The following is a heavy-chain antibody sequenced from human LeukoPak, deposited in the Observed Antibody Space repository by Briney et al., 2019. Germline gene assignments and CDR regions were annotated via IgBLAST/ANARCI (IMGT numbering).Heavy chain of an antibody. CDR2: IYYSGST. J-gene: IGHJ4*02. D-gene: IGHD3-9*01. CDR1: GGSISSGDYS. V-gene: IGHV4-30-4*01. Sequence: PSQTLSLTCTVSGGSISSGDYSWSWIRQPPGKGLEWIGYIYYSGSTYYNPSLKSRVTISVDTSKNQFSLKLSSVTAADTAVYYCARWIRYFDWWEKTDYWGQGTLVTVSS. CDR3: ARWIRYFDWWEKTDY.